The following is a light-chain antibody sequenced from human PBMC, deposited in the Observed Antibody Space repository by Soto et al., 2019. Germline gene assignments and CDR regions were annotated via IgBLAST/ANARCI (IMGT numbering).Light chain of an antibody. V-gene: IGKV1-5*01. CDR3: RQYNSYGT. Sequence: DIQMTQSPSTLSASVGDRVTITCRASQSISSWLAWYQQKPGKAPKLLIYDASSLESGVPSRFSGSGSGTEFTLTISSLQPDDFATYYCRQYNSYGTFGQGTKVDIK. CDR1: QSISSW. J-gene: IGKJ1*01. CDR2: DAS.